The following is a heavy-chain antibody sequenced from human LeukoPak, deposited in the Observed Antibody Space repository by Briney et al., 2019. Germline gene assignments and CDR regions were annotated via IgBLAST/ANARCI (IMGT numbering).Heavy chain of an antibody. CDR3: ARGGGRYYFDY. J-gene: IGHJ4*02. D-gene: IGHD3-16*01. Sequence: GGSLRLSCAASGLTFSNYAMSWVRQAPGKGLEWVSVICGSGGSTYYADSVKGRFTISRDNAKNSLYLQMNSLRAEDTAVYYCARGGGRYYFDYWGQGTLVTVSS. V-gene: IGHV3-23*01. CDR1: GLTFSNYA. CDR2: ICGSGGST.